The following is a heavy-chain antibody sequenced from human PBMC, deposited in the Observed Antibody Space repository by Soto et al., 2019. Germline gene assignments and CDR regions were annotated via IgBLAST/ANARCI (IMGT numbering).Heavy chain of an antibody. CDR2: IYYSGST. Sequence: SETLSLTCPVSGGSISSGCYYWSWIRQHPGKGLEWIGYIYYSGSTYYNPSLKSRVTISVDTSKNQFSLKLSSVTAADTAVYYCARDSATKEDYYMDVWGKGTTVTVSS. CDR1: GGSISSGCYY. J-gene: IGHJ6*03. D-gene: IGHD2-8*01. CDR3: ARDSATKEDYYMDV. V-gene: IGHV4-31*03.